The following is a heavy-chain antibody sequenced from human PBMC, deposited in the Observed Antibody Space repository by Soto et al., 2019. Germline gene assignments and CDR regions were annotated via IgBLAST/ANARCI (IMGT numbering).Heavy chain of an antibody. CDR3: ARGLGDYSSTSCRVNALDI. CDR2: INHSGST. V-gene: IGHV4-34*01. D-gene: IGHD2-2*01. CDR1: GGSFSGYY. Sequence: QVQLQQWGAGLLKPSETLSLTCAVYGGSFSGYYWSWIRQPPGKGLEWIGEINHSGSTNYNPSLKSRVTISVDKSKNQFYLKLSYVSAAATAVYYCARGLGDYSSTSCRVNALDIWGQGTMVTVSS. J-gene: IGHJ3*02.